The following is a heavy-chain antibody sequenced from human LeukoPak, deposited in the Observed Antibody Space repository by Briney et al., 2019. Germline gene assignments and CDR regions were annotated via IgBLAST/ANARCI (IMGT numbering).Heavy chain of an antibody. Sequence: SETLSPTCAVSGGSISSHYWSWIRQPPGKGLEWIGYIYYSGNTYYSPSLHSRVTISVDTSKNHFSLKLTSVTAADTAVYYCARLLDNDSSGYPDTFDIWGQGTMVTVSS. J-gene: IGHJ3*02. CDR1: GGSISSHY. V-gene: IGHV4-59*11. CDR3: ARLLDNDSSGYPDTFDI. D-gene: IGHD3-22*01. CDR2: IYYSGNT.